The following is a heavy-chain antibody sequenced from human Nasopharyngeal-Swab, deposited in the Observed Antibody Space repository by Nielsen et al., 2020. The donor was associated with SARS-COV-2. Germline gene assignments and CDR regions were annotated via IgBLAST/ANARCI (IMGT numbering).Heavy chain of an antibody. J-gene: IGHJ4*02. Sequence: GESLKISCAASGITFSNAWMSWVRQAPGKGLEWVGRIKSKTDGGTTDYAAPVKGRFTISRDDSKNTLYLQMNSLKTEDTAVYYCTTDLRYYDSSGTIDYWGQGTLVTVSS. CDR2: IKSKTDGGTT. CDR3: TTDLRYYDSSGTIDY. V-gene: IGHV3-15*01. D-gene: IGHD3-22*01. CDR1: GITFSNAW.